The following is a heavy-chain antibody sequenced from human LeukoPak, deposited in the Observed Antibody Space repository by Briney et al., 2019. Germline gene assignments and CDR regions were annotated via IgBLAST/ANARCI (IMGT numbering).Heavy chain of an antibody. CDR1: GFTFSDYS. J-gene: IGHJ3*02. CDR3: ARDQEDSGAFDI. D-gene: IGHD2-15*01. CDR2: IGIDSGKT. V-gene: IGHV3-48*01. Sequence: PGGSLRLSCAASGFTFSDYSMNWVRQAPGKGLEWISYIGIDSGKTKYADSVKGRFTISGDKAKSSLYLQMNSLRAEDTAVYYCARDQEDSGAFDIWGQGTMVTVSS.